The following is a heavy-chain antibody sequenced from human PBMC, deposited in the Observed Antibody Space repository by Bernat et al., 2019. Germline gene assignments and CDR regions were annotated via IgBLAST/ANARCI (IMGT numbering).Heavy chain of an antibody. CDR2: ISGSGCNT. V-gene: IGHV3-23*04. Sequence: EVQLVESGGGLVQPGGSLRLSCAASGFTFSSYAMTWVRQAPGKGLEWVSAISGSGCNTYYADSVTGRFTISRDNSKSTLYLQMNSLRAEDTAVYYCAKEVGARGPFDYWGQGTLVTVSS. CDR3: AKEVGARGPFDY. CDR1: GFTFSSYA. J-gene: IGHJ4*02. D-gene: IGHD2-2*01.